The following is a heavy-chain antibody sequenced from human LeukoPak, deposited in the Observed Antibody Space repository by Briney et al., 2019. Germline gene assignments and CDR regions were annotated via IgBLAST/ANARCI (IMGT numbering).Heavy chain of an antibody. Sequence: QSGGSLRLSCAASGFTLSTYSMNWVSQAPGRGREWVSYISISTGTIYYADSVKGRFTISRDNAQNSLYLQVNSLRAEDTAVYYCARNPFLVELPLHYYYMDVWGKGTTVTVSS. CDR3: ARNPFLVELPLHYYYMDV. D-gene: IGHD1-7*01. J-gene: IGHJ6*03. CDR1: GFTLSTYS. CDR2: ISISTGTI. V-gene: IGHV3-48*01.